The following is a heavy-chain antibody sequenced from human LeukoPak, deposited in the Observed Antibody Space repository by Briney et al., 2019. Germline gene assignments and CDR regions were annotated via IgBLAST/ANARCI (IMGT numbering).Heavy chain of an antibody. D-gene: IGHD6-13*01. CDR2: ISSSSSYI. CDR1: GFTFSSYS. V-gene: IGHV3-21*01. CDR3: ARDVEQQLVGYYGMDV. J-gene: IGHJ6*02. Sequence: GGSLRLSCAASGFTFSSYSMNWVRQAPGKGLEWVSSISSSSSYIYYADSAKGRFTISRDNAKNSLYLQMNSLRAEDTAVYYCARDVEQQLVGYYGMDVWGQGTTVTVSS.